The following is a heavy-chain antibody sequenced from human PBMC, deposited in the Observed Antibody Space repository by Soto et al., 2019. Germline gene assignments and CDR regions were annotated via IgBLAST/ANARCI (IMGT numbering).Heavy chain of an antibody. CDR1: GYSFTIYW. Sequence: RESLKISCKGSGYSFTIYWIAWVRQMPGKGLEWMGMIYPGDSDTRYSPSFQGQVTISADKSITTAYLQWSSLSASDTAMYYCARSYSSSSYFDYWGQGALVTVSS. D-gene: IGHD6-6*01. V-gene: IGHV5-51*01. J-gene: IGHJ4*02. CDR2: IYPGDSDT. CDR3: ARSYSSSSYFDY.